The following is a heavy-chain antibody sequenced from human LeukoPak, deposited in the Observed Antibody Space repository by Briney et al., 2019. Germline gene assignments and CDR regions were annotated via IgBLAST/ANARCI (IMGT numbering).Heavy chain of an antibody. Sequence: PGGSLRLSCAASGFTFSTYAMSWVRQAPGKGLEWVSAISDSGFHTYYADSVKGRFTTSRDNSKNTLYLQMNSLRAEDTAIYYCAKDRVPGSSPSLYYFDYWGQGTLVTVSS. V-gene: IGHV3-23*01. J-gene: IGHJ4*02. CDR1: GFTFSTYA. CDR3: AKDRVPGSSPSLYYFDY. D-gene: IGHD6-6*01. CDR2: ISDSGFHT.